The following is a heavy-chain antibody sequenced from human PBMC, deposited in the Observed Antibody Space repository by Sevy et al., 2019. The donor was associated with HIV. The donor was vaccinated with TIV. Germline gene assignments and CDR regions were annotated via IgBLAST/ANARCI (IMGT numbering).Heavy chain of an antibody. Sequence: GGSLRLSCVASGSSFGIHWMSWVRQAPGKGLEWVAKINQDGGKSYYVDSVKGRFTISRDNAKSSLYLQMNSLRVEDTALYDCARDPDPVPGVAVDVWGQGTMVTVSS. V-gene: IGHV3-7*01. CDR1: GSSFGIHW. CDR3: ARDPDPVPGVAVDV. J-gene: IGHJ3*01. CDR2: INQDGGKS.